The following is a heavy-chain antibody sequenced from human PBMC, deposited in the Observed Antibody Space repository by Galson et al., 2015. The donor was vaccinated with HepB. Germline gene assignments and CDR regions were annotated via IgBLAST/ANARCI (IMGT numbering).Heavy chain of an antibody. V-gene: IGHV3-23*01. CDR1: GFSFTNYA. D-gene: IGHD1-26*01. Sequence: SLRLSCAVSGFSFTNYAVSWVRQAPGKGLEWVAAISGSGGNIYYADSVKGRFTVFRDNFQNTVYLQMNSLRVEDKAIYYCGKDDRYSGGTIDFWGQGALVTAAS. J-gene: IGHJ4*02. CDR2: ISGSGGNI. CDR3: GKDDRYSGGTIDF.